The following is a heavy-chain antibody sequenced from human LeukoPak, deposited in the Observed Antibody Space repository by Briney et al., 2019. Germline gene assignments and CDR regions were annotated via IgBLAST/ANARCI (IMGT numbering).Heavy chain of an antibody. CDR3: AKKGIAAPNPHSPDY. J-gene: IGHJ4*02. Sequence: PGGSLRLSCAASGFTFSSYGMHWVRQAPGKGLEWVAFIRYDGSNKYYADSVKGRFTISRDNSKNTLYLQMNSLRAEDTAVYYCAKKGIAAPNPHSPDYWGQGTLVTVSS. CDR2: IRYDGSNK. V-gene: IGHV3-30*02. D-gene: IGHD6-13*01. CDR1: GFTFSSYG.